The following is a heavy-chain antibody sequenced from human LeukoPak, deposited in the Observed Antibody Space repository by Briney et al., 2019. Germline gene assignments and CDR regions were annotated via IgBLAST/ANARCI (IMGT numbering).Heavy chain of an antibody. CDR3: ARGTGGGAATSTYYFDY. D-gene: IGHD5-12*01. Sequence: PSETLSLTCAVYGGSFNGYYWSWIRQPQGKGLEWIGEINHSGSTNYNPSLKSRVTISVDTSKNQFSLKLSSVTAADTAVYYCARGTGGGAATSTYYFDYWGQGTLVTVSS. J-gene: IGHJ4*02. V-gene: IGHV4-34*01. CDR1: GGSFNGYY. CDR2: INHSGST.